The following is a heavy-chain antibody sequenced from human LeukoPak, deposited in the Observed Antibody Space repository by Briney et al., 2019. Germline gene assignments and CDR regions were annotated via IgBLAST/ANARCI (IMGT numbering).Heavy chain of an antibody. J-gene: IGHJ6*03. CDR1: GGTFSSYA. V-gene: IGHV1-69*06. D-gene: IGHD3-10*01. CDR3: ARVYYGSGSLHYYYYYMDV. Sequence: SVKVSCKASGGTFSSYAISWVRQAPGQGLEWMGGIIPIFGTANYAQKFQGRVTITADKSTSTAYMELSSLRSEDTAVYYCARVYYGSGSLHYYYYYMDVWGRGTTVAISS. CDR2: IIPIFGTA.